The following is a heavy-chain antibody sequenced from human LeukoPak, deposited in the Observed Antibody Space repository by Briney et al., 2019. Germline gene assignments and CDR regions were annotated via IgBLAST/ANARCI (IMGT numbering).Heavy chain of an antibody. CDR3: ARGVLRFLADGFDI. CDR1: GDSISSVGYS. V-gene: IGHV4-30-2*01. J-gene: IGHJ3*02. D-gene: IGHD3-3*01. Sequence: SQTLSLTCTVSGDSISSVGYSWSWIRQPPGKGPEWIGYIYYSGSTNYNPSLKGRVTVSADRPKNQFSLKLTSVTAADTAVYYCARGVLRFLADGFDIWGQGTMVTVSS. CDR2: IYYSGST.